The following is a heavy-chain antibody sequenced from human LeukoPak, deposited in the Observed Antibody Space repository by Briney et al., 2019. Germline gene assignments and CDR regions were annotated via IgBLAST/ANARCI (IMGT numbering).Heavy chain of an antibody. Sequence: ASVKVSCKASGYTFRSYGFSWVGQAPGQGLEWMGWISPYNGNTNYAQRFQGRVTMTTDTSTSTAYMELRNLRSDDTAVYYCARDMIEAAGAIDYWGQGTLVTVSS. CDR1: GYTFRSYG. J-gene: IGHJ4*02. CDR3: ARDMIEAAGAIDY. D-gene: IGHD6-13*01. CDR2: ISPYNGNT. V-gene: IGHV1-18*01.